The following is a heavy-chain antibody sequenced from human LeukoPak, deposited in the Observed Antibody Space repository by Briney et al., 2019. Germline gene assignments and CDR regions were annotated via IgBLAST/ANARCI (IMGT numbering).Heavy chain of an antibody. D-gene: IGHD6-19*01. CDR1: RGSVSSAY. V-gene: IGHV4-59*02. Sequence: SETLSLTCTVSRGSVSSAYWSWIRQPPGKRLEWIGYMYNSEITNYNPSLKSRVTMSLDMSKNQFSLALTSVSEADTAVYYCATGHSSGWFDYWGQGSLVIVSS. CDR3: ATGHSSGWFDY. J-gene: IGHJ4*02. CDR2: MYNSEIT.